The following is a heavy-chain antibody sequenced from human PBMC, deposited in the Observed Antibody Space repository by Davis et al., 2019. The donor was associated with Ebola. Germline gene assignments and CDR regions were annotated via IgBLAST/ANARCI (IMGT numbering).Heavy chain of an antibody. CDR2: INAGNGNT. CDR3: AKAHLMTTNHGMDV. CDR1: GYTFTSYA. J-gene: IGHJ6*02. V-gene: IGHV1-3*01. Sequence: ASVKVSCKASGYTFTSYAMHWVRQAPGQRLEWMGWINAGNGNTKYSQKFQGRVTITRDTSASTAYMELSSLRSEDTAVYYCAKAHLMTTNHGMDVWGQGTTVTVS. D-gene: IGHD3-16*01.